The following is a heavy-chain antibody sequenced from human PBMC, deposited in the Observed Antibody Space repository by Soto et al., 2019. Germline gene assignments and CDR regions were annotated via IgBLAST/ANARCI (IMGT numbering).Heavy chain of an antibody. CDR2: IYYSGST. J-gene: IGHJ5*02. CDR1: GGSISSYY. CDR3: AREISMVRGAPQNWFDP. D-gene: IGHD3-10*01. Sequence: PSETLSLTCTVSGGSISSYYWSWIRQPPGKGLEWIGYIYYSGSTNYNPSLKSRVTISVDTSKNQFSLKLSSVTAADTAVYYCAREISMVRGAPQNWFDPWGQGTLVTVSS. V-gene: IGHV4-59*01.